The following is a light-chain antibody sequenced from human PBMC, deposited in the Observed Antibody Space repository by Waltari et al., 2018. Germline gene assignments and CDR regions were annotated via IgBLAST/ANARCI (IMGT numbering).Light chain of an antibody. CDR3: QQRKTWPIT. V-gene: IGKV3-11*01. CDR1: QSVSSF. CDR2: DAS. Sequence: EIVLTQSPATLSLSPGERATLSRRASQSVSSFLAWYQQKRGQAPRLLIYDASTRATGIPARFSGSGSGTDFTLTISNLEPEDFAVYYCQQRKTWPITFGQGTRLEIK. J-gene: IGKJ5*01.